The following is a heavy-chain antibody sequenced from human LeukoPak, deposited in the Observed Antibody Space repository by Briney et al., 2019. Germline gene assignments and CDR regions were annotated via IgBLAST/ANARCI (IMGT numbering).Heavy chain of an antibody. J-gene: IGHJ4*02. Sequence: ASVKVSCKASGYTFTSYDINWVRQATGQGLEWMGWMNPNSGNTGYAQKFQGRVTMTRNTSISTAYMELSSLRSEDTAVYYCARVPVSTRYSSSWDDYWGQGTLVTVSS. D-gene: IGHD6-13*01. V-gene: IGHV1-8*01. CDR2: MNPNSGNT. CDR3: ARVPVSTRYSSSWDDY. CDR1: GYTFTSYD.